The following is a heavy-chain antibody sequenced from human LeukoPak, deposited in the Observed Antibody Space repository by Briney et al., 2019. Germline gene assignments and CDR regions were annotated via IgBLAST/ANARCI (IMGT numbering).Heavy chain of an antibody. CDR2: IYYSGST. J-gene: IGHJ4*02. V-gene: IGHV4-39*01. CDR1: GGSISSSSYY. CDR3: ARGDGYYGSAWYDY. Sequence: SETLSLTCTVSGGSISSSSYYWGWIRQPPGQGLEWIGSIYYSGSTYYNPSLKSRVTISVDTSKNQFSLKLSSVTAADTAVYYCARGDGYYGSAWYDYWGQGTLVTVSS. D-gene: IGHD3-10*01.